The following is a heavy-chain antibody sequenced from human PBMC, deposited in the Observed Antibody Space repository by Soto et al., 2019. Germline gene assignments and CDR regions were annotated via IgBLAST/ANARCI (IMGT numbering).Heavy chain of an antibody. J-gene: IGHJ3*02. Sequence: SETLSLTCTVSGSSISSYYWSWIRQPPGKGLEWIGYIYYSGSTNYNPSLKSRVTISVDTSKNQFSLKLSSVTAADTAVYYCARDLGGEYCGGDCYWENAFDIWGQGTMVTVSS. V-gene: IGHV4-59*01. CDR2: IYYSGST. CDR1: GSSISSYY. CDR3: ARDLGGEYCGGDCYWENAFDI. D-gene: IGHD2-21*02.